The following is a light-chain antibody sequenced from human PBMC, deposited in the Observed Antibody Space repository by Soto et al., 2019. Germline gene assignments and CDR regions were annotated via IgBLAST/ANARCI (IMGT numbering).Light chain of an antibody. CDR1: QPVSNN. V-gene: IGKV3D-15*01. Sequence: TLSVSPVEIATLSCRASQPVSNNLAWYQQKPGQPPMLLIYDASRRATGIPARFSGGGSETEFTLTINRLQSEDFAVYYCQQDNRWPLTFGGGTKVDIK. CDR2: DAS. CDR3: QQDNRWPLT. J-gene: IGKJ4*01.